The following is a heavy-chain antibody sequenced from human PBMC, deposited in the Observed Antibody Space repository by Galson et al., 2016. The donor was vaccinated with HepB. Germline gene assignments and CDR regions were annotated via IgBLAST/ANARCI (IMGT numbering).Heavy chain of an antibody. V-gene: IGHV3-74*01. CDR2: INSDGSST. CDR3: VTYYYDSGGYSY. CDR1: GLTFSRFW. D-gene: IGHD3-22*01. Sequence: SLRLSCAASGLTFSRFWMHWVRQVPGKGLMWVSHINSDGSSTDYADSVKGRFTISRDNAKNTLYLQMDSLGAEDTAVYYCVTYYYDSGGYSYWGQGTLVTVAS. J-gene: IGHJ4*02.